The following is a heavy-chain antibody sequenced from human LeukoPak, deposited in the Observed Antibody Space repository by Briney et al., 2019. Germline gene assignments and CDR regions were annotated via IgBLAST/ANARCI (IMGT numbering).Heavy chain of an antibody. CDR3: ASNHGSGNYYNGIDY. CDR2: INWNGGST. D-gene: IGHD3-10*01. J-gene: IGHJ4*02. CDR1: GFTFDDDG. V-gene: IGHV3-20*04. Sequence: PGGSLRLSCAASGFTFDDDGMSWVRQAPGKGLEWVSGINWNGGSTGYADSVKGRFTISRDNAKNSLYLQMNSLRAEDTALYYCASNHGSGNYYNGIDYWGQGTLVTVSS.